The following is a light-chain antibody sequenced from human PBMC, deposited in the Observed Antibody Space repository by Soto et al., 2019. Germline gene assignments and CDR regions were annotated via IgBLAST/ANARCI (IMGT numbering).Light chain of an antibody. J-gene: IGLJ3*02. CDR1: SSDVGDYNS. V-gene: IGLV2-14*01. Sequence: QSALTQPASVSGSPGQSITISCTGTSSDVGDYNSVSWYQQYPGKAPKLMIYDVSNRPSGVSDRFSGSKSGHTASLTISGLQAEDEADYYCSSYTTGSTVVFGGGTKLTVL. CDR2: DVS. CDR3: SSYTTGSTVV.